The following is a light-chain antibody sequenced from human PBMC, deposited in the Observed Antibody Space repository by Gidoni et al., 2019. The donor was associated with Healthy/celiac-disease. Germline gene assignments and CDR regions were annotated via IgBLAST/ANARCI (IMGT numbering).Light chain of an antibody. CDR2: DAS. Sequence: EIVLTQSPATLSFSPGERATLSCRASQSVSSYLPWYQQKPGQAPRLLNHDASNKATGIPARCSGSGSGTDFTITSSSLEPEDFAVYYCQKRSNLWTFGQGTKVEIK. J-gene: IGKJ1*01. V-gene: IGKV3-11*01. CDR1: QSVSSY. CDR3: QKRSNLWT.